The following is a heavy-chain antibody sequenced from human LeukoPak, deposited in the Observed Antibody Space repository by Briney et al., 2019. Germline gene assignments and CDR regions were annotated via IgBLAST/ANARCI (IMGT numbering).Heavy chain of an antibody. D-gene: IGHD3-3*01. Sequence: SETLSLTCAVYGGSFSGYYWSWIRQPPGKGLEWIGYIYYGGSTNYNPSLKSRVTISVDTSKNQFSLKLSSVTAADTAVYYCAREAYDLNWFDPWGQGTLVTVSS. J-gene: IGHJ5*02. CDR2: IYYGGST. CDR3: AREAYDLNWFDP. CDR1: GGSFSGYY. V-gene: IGHV4-59*01.